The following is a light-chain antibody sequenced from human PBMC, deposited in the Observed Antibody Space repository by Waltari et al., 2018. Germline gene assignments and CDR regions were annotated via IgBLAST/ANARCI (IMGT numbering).Light chain of an antibody. CDR3: QHYVNLPVT. CDR2: AAS. CDR1: QSVSRA. J-gene: IGKJ1*01. Sequence: EIVLTQSPGTLSLSPGERATLSFRASQSVSRALAWYQQKPGQAPRILIYAASTRATGVPDRFSGNGSGTDFSLTISRLDPEDFAVYYCQHYVNLPVTFGQGTKVEI. V-gene: IGKV3-20*01.